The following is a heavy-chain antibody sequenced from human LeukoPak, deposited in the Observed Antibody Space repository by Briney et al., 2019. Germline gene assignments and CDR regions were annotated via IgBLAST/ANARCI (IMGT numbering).Heavy chain of an antibody. CDR2: ISYDGSNK. CDR1: GFTFSSYA. J-gene: IGHJ4*02. CDR3: AREGPRGNSQFDY. Sequence: GGSLRLSCAASGFTFSSYAMHWVRQAPGKGLEWVAVISYDGSNKYYADSVKGRFTISRDNSKNTLYLQMNSLRAEDTAIYYCAREGPRGNSQFDYWGQGTLVTVSS. V-gene: IGHV3-30-3*01. D-gene: IGHD2/OR15-2a*01.